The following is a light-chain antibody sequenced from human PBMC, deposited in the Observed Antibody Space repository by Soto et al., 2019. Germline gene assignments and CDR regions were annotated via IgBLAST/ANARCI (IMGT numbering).Light chain of an antibody. CDR2: GAS. J-gene: IGKJ2*01. CDR3: QSYNDWPFS. V-gene: IGKV3-15*01. Sequence: EIVMTQSPATLSVSPGERVPLSCRASESLITYLAWYQQKPGQAPRLLIYGASTRATGVPARFSGSGSATDFTLTISSLHSEDSAVYYCQSYNDWPFSFGQGTKLQIK. CDR1: ESLITY.